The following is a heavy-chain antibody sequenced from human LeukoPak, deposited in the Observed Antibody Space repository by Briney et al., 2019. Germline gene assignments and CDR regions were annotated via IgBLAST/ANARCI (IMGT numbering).Heavy chain of an antibody. J-gene: IGHJ4*02. V-gene: IGHV4-59*01. Sequence: SETLSLTCTVSGGFINRYYWSWLRQPPGKGLEWLGYIYYSGITNYNPSLKSRVTISVDTSKNQFSLKLSSVTAADTAVYYGARDSATQLFDYWGQGTLVTVSS. D-gene: IGHD6-25*01. CDR3: ARDSATQLFDY. CDR1: GGFINRYY. CDR2: IYYSGIT.